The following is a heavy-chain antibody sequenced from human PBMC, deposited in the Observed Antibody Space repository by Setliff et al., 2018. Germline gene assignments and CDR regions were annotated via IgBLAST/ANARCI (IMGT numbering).Heavy chain of an antibody. D-gene: IGHD2-15*01. CDR3: GSGLHPDYPDY. Sequence: PGGSLRLSCAASGFMFSDYFMSWIRQAPGKGLEWVSFISRVVSVTYYGDSVKGRFTISRDNAKRSVYLQMNNLRVDDTAIYYCGSGLHPDYPDYWGQGTLVTVSS. CDR2: ISRVVSVT. V-gene: IGHV3-11*04. J-gene: IGHJ4*01. CDR1: GFMFSDYF.